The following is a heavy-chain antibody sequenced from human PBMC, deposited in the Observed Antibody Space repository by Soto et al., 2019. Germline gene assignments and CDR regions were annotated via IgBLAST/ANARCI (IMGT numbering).Heavy chain of an antibody. Sequence: GESLKIYCKSSGYSFTRYWISWVRQMPGKGLEWMGRIDPSDSYTNYSPSFQGHVTISADKSISTAYLQWSSLKASDTAMYYCARLGVHDFWSGYGFDPWGQGTLVT. CDR2: IDPSDSYT. CDR1: GYSFTRYW. D-gene: IGHD3-3*01. J-gene: IGHJ5*02. CDR3: ARLGVHDFWSGYGFDP. V-gene: IGHV5-10-1*01.